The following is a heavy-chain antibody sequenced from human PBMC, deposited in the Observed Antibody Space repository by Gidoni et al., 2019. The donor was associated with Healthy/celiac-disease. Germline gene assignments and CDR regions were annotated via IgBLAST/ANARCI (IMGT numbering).Heavy chain of an antibody. CDR2: ISGSGGST. CDR3: AKDPVRLFRDCSSTSCYKGFDY. Sequence: EVQLLESGGGLVQPGGYLRLSCAASGFTFSSYAMRWVRQAPGKGLEWVSAISGSGGSTYYADSVKGRFTISRDNSKNTLYLQMNSLRAEDTAVYYCAKDPVRLFRDCSSTSCYKGFDYWGQGTLVTVSS. D-gene: IGHD2-2*02. V-gene: IGHV3-23*01. CDR1: GFTFSSYA. J-gene: IGHJ4*02.